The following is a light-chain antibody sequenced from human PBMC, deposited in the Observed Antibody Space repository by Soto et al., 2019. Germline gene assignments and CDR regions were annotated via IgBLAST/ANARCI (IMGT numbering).Light chain of an antibody. V-gene: IGKV1-5*01. CDR3: QHYNGYPYT. J-gene: IGKJ2*01. Sequence: DIQMTQTPSTLAASVGDRVSITCRASQSVSSWLAWYQQKPGKAHKLLIYDASRLESGVPSRFSGSGSGTEFTLTISSLQPDDFATYYCQHYNGYPYTFGQGTKLEIK. CDR2: DAS. CDR1: QSVSSW.